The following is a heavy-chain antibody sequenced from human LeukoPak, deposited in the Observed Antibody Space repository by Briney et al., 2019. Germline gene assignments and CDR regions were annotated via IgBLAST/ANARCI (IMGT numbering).Heavy chain of an antibody. CDR2: INPNSGGT. V-gene: IGHV1-2*04. CDR3: ATSTAAGTWLDY. J-gene: IGHJ4*02. Sequence: ASVKVSCKASGYAFTGYYMHWVRQAPGQGLEWMGWINPNSGGTNYAQKFQGWVTMTRDTSISTAYMELSRLRSDDTAVHYCATSTAAGTWLDYWGQGTLVTVSS. D-gene: IGHD6-13*01. CDR1: GYAFTGYY.